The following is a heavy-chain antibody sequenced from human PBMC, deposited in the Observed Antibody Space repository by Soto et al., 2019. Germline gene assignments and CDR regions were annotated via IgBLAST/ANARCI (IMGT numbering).Heavy chain of an antibody. V-gene: IGHV4-30-2*01. CDR3: ARGVYYYDSSGYPEPFDY. CDR1: GGFIRSGGYS. D-gene: IGHD3-22*01. CDR2: IYHSGST. J-gene: IGHJ4*02. Sequence: SHTYADSGGFIRSGGYSWSWIRQQPGKGLEWIGYIYHSGSTYYNPSLKSRVTISVDRSKNQFSLKLSSVTAADTAVYYCARGVYYYDSSGYPEPFDYWGQGTLVTVS.